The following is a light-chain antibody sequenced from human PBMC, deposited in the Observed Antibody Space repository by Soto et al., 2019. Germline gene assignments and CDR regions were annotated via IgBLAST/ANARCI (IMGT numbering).Light chain of an antibody. CDR1: QSISSW. V-gene: IGKV1-5*03. Sequence: DIPMTQSPSTLSASVGDRVTITCRASQSISSWLAWYQQKPGKAPKLLIYKASSLESGVPSRFSGSGSGTEFTLTISSLQPDEFATYYCQQYNSYPTFGQGTKVEIK. J-gene: IGKJ1*01. CDR3: QQYNSYPT. CDR2: KAS.